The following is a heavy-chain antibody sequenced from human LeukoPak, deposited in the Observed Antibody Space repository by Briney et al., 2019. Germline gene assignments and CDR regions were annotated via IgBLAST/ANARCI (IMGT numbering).Heavy chain of an antibody. Sequence: ASVRVSCKASGYTFTGYYMHWVRQAPGQGLEWMGWINPNSGGTNYAQKFQGRVTITRDTSISTAYMELSRLRSDDTAVYYCARDLMYSSGCPGYWGQGTLVTVSS. D-gene: IGHD6-19*01. CDR1: GYTFTGYY. CDR2: INPNSGGT. V-gene: IGHV1-2*02. CDR3: ARDLMYSSGCPGY. J-gene: IGHJ4*02.